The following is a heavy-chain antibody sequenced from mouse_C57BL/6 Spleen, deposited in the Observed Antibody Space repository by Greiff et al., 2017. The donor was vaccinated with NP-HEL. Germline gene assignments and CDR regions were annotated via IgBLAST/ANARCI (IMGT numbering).Heavy chain of an antibody. Sequence: QVHVKQSGAELVRPGASVKLSCKASGYTFTDYYINWVKQRPGQGLEWIARIYPGSGNTYYNEKFKGKATLTAEKSSSTAYMQLSSLTSEDSAVYFCARSSSGTGYFDYWGQGTTLTVSS. D-gene: IGHD4-1*01. CDR3: ARSSSGTGYFDY. J-gene: IGHJ2*01. V-gene: IGHV1-76*01. CDR2: IYPGSGNT. CDR1: GYTFTDYY.